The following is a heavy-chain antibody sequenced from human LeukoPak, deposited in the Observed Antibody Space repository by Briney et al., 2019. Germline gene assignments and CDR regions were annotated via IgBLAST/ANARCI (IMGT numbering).Heavy chain of an antibody. J-gene: IGHJ4*02. D-gene: IGHD3-10*01. V-gene: IGHV4-59*01. Sequence: PSETLSLTCTVSGGSISSYYWSWIRQPAGKGLEWIGYIYYSGSTNYNPSLKSRVTISVDTSKNQFSLKLSSVTAADTAVYYCARDRRSWFGELLIDYWGQGTLVTVSS. CDR1: GGSISSYY. CDR3: ARDRRSWFGELLIDY. CDR2: IYYSGST.